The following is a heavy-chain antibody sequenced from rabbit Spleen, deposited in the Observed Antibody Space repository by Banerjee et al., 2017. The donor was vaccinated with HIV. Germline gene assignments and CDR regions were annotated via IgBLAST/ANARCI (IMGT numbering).Heavy chain of an antibody. CDR2: LYTGNGKT. V-gene: IGHV1S45*01. J-gene: IGHJ4*01. Sequence: QEQLVESGGGLVKPGASLTLTCTASGFDLSSNYDMCWVHQAPGKGLEWIGCLYTGNGKTYYASWAKGRFTISKTSSTVDLEMTSLTVADTATYFCARDSGSGHYIDVLFSLWGPGTLVTVS. D-gene: IGHD1-1*01. CDR3: ARDSGSGHYIDVLFSL. CDR1: GFDLSSNYD.